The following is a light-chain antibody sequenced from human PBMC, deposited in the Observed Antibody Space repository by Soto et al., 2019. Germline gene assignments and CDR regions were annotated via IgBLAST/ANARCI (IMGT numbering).Light chain of an antibody. CDR1: QSVSSR. Sequence: VMTQSTATLSVSPGERSTLSFRASQSVSSRLAWYQQKLGQAPRLLIYGASTRATGIPARFSGSGSGTDFTLTISSLQPEDFATYYCQQLNSYPLTFGGGTMWIS. V-gene: IGKV3-15*01. CDR3: QQLNSYPLT. CDR2: GAS. J-gene: IGKJ4*01.